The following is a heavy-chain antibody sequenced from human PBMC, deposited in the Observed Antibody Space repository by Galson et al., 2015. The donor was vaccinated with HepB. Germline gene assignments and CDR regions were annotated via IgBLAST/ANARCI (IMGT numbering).Heavy chain of an antibody. V-gene: IGHV3-7*04. CDR2: INQDGSEK. Sequence: PLRHYCADSGFTYSSYWKSGVRQAPGKGLGWVANINQDGSEKYFVDSVKGRFTISRDNAKNSMYVQMNSLRAEDTAIYYCARGLSFFDYWGQGTLVTVSS. J-gene: IGHJ4*02. CDR3: ARGLSFFDY. CDR1: GFTYSSYW.